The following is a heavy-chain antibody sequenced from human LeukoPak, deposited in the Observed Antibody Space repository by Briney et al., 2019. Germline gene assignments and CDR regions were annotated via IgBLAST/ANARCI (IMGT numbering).Heavy chain of an antibody. CDR3: ARSPVVVTANHAFDV. CDR1: GGCISGSNYY. J-gene: IGHJ3*01. CDR2: IYYSGST. D-gene: IGHD2-21*02. Sequence: SETLSLTCTVSGGCISGSNYYWGWIRQPPGKGLEWLGSIYYSGSTYYNPSLKSRVTISVDTSKNQFSLKLSSVTAADTAVYYCARSPVVVTANHAFDVWGQGTMVTVSS. V-gene: IGHV4-39*01.